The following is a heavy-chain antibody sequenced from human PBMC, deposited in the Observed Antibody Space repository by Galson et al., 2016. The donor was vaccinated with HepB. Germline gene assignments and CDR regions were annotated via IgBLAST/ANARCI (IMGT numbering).Heavy chain of an antibody. CDR3: ARYDADYNWAYYYHGMDV. Sequence: SLRLSCAVSDFTFEIYWMSWVRQAPGKGLEWVANMAGDGSFKYYADSVRGRFTISRDNTRNFLYLQMNSLRVEDTAVYYCARYDADYNWAYYYHGMDVWGQGTTVTVSS. D-gene: IGHD5-24*01. J-gene: IGHJ6*02. CDR2: MAGDGSFK. V-gene: IGHV3-7*03. CDR1: DFTFEIYW.